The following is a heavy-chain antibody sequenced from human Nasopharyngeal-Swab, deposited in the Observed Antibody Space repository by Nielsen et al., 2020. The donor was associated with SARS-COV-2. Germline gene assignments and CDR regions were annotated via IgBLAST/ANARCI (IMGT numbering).Heavy chain of an antibody. J-gene: IGHJ4*02. Sequence: GESLKIFCASSGFTFSTYWMSWVRQAPGKGLEWVANIKQDGSQKYYVDSVKGRFTISRDNAKNSLYLQMNSLTAEDTAVYYCATLPIAAPGKGDYWGQGTLVTVSS. D-gene: IGHD6-13*01. CDR2: IKQDGSQK. CDR1: GFTFSTYW. V-gene: IGHV3-7*01. CDR3: ATLPIAAPGKGDY.